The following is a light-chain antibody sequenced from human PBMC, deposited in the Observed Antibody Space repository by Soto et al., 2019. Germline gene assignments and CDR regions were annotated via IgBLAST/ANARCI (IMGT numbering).Light chain of an antibody. CDR2: DAS. Sequence: IPMTQSTFTLSASFRESGKITFRASQSISRWLAWYQQKPGKAPKLLIYDASTLENGVPSRFSGSGSGTEFTLTISSLQPDDFATYYCQQYNNYWTFGQGTKVDI. CDR3: QQYNNYWT. J-gene: IGKJ1*01. CDR1: QSISRW. V-gene: IGKV1-5*01.